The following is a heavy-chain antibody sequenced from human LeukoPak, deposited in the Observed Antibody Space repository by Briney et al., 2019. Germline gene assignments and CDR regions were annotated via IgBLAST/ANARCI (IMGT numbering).Heavy chain of an antibody. CDR1: GFTFSSYS. Sequence: GGSPRLSCAASGFTFSSYSMNWVRQAPGKGLEWVSSISSSSSYIYYADSVKGRFTTSRDNAKNSLYLQMNSLRAEDTAVYYCARGGQWLPNAFDIWGQGTMVTVSS. CDR3: ARGGQWLPNAFDI. D-gene: IGHD6-19*01. J-gene: IGHJ3*02. CDR2: ISSSSSYI. V-gene: IGHV3-21*01.